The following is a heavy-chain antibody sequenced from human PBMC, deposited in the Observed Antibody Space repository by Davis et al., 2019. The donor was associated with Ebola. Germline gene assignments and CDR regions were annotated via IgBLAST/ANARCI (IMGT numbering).Heavy chain of an antibody. J-gene: IGHJ6*02. Sequence: SETLSLPFPAHGWSSRGYYWSWIRQPPGKGLEWSGEINHMGSNNYTPSLKSRVTISVDTSKNQFSLKMSSVTEAETAVYYWAREVGARGYDYYGMDVWGQGTTVTVSS. CDR3: AREVGARGYDYYGMDV. CDR1: GWSSRGYY. D-gene: IGHD1-26*01. CDR2: INHMGSN. V-gene: IGHV4-34*01.